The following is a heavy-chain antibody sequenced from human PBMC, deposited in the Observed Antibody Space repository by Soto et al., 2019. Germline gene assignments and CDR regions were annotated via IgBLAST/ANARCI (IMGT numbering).Heavy chain of an antibody. Sequence: QVQLQESGPGLVKPSGTLSLTCAVSGGSISSSNWWSWVRQPPGKGPEWIGEIYHSRSTNYNPALMSRVTITVAKAKTQCSLKPSSVTAADTAVYYCARERPEGLVFNRVGAFDIWGQGTMVTVSS. V-gene: IGHV4-4*02. CDR3: ARERPEGLVFNRVGAFDI. CDR1: GGSISSSNW. D-gene: IGHD6-19*01. J-gene: IGHJ3*02. CDR2: IYHSRST.